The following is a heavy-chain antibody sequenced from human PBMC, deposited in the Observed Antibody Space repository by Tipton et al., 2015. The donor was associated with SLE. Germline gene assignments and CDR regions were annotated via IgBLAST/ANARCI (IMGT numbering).Heavy chain of an antibody. V-gene: IGHV4-34*01. CDR3: ARVLFSIVAIPGTIYYYSYMAV. CDR2: INRSGST. Sequence: TLSLTCAVYGGSFSGYYWSWIRQPPGKGLEWIGEINRSGSTNYNPSLKSRVTISVDTSKNQFSLKLTSVTAADTAVYYCARVLFSIVAIPGTIYYYSYMAVWDKGTTVTVSS. J-gene: IGHJ6*03. D-gene: IGHD3-10*01. CDR1: GGSFSGYY.